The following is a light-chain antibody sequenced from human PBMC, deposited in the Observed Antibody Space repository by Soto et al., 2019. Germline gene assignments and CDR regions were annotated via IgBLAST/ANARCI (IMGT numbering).Light chain of an antibody. CDR2: KAS. CDR3: QQYNSYSWT. CDR1: QSISNW. Sequence: DIQMTQSPSTLSASVGGRVTITCRASQSISNWLAWYQQKPGKAPKLLIYKASSLQSGVPSRFSGSGSGTEFTLTISSLQPDDFATYYCQQYNSYSWTFGRGTKVDIK. V-gene: IGKV1-5*03. J-gene: IGKJ1*01.